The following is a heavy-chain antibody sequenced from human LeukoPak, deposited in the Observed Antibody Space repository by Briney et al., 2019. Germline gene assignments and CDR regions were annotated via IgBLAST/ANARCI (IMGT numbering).Heavy chain of an antibody. CDR2: IIPILGIA. CDR3: ARGGYSGYDPDY. CDR1: GGTFSSYA. D-gene: IGHD5-12*01. V-gene: IGHV1-69*04. J-gene: IGHJ4*02. Sequence: ASVKVSCKASGGTFSSYAISWVRQAPGQGLEWMGRIIPILGIANYAQKFQGRVTITADKSMSTAYMELSSPRSEDTAVYYCARGGYSGYDPDYWGQGTLVTVSS.